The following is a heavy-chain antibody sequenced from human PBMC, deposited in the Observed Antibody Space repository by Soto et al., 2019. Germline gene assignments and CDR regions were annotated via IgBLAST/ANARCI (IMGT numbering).Heavy chain of an antibody. Sequence: EVQLLESGGGLVQPGGSLRLSCAASGFTFSSYAMSWVRQAPGKGLEGVSAIRGCGGSTYYAASVKGRFTISRDNSKNTLYLQMNSLRAEDTAVYYCAKGVAARPHYYYGMDVWGQGTTVTVSS. CDR1: GFTFSSYA. V-gene: IGHV3-23*01. CDR2: IRGCGGST. CDR3: AKGVAARPHYYYGMDV. J-gene: IGHJ6*02. D-gene: IGHD6-6*01.